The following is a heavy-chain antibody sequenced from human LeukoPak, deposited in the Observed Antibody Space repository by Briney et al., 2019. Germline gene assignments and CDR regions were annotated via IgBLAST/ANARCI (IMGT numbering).Heavy chain of an antibody. V-gene: IGHV3-23*01. CDR2: ISGSGGST. CDR1: GFTFSSYA. D-gene: IGHD3-3*02. J-gene: IGHJ6*02. CDR3: AKDQRQGTTSLSTYYYYGMDV. Sequence: GGSLRLSCAASGFTFSSYAMSWVRQAPGKGLEWVSAISGSGGSTYYADSVKGRFTISRDNSKNTLYLQMNSLRAEDTAVYYCAKDQRQGTTSLSTYYYYGMDVWGQGTTVTVSS.